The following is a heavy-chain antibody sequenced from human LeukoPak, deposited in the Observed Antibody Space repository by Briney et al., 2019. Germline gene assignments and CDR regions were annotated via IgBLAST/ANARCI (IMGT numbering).Heavy chain of an antibody. Sequence: SETLSLTCTVSGGSISSYYWSWIRQSPGKGLEWIGYMYYSGRTGYNPSLQSRVTISVDTAKKQLSLKLSSVTAADTAVYYCAKVGPAGISGTTARRDMDYWGQGTLVTVSS. V-gene: IGHV4-59*01. CDR1: GGSISSYY. CDR2: MYYSGRT. J-gene: IGHJ4*02. CDR3: AKVGPAGISGTTARRDMDY. D-gene: IGHD1-7*01.